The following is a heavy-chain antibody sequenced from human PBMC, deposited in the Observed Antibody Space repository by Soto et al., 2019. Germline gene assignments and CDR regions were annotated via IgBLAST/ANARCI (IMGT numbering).Heavy chain of an antibody. V-gene: IGHV4-31*03. CDR2: IYYSGST. CDR3: ARGVTMVRGVIHTPYFDY. Sequence: QVQLQESGPGLVKPSQTLSLTCTVSGGSISSGGYYWSWIRQHPGKGLEWIGYIYYSGSTYYNPSIKSRVTLSVDTAKNQFSLKLSSVTAADTAVYYCARGVTMVRGVIHTPYFDYWGQGTLVTGSS. J-gene: IGHJ4*02. CDR1: GGSISSGGYY. D-gene: IGHD3-10*01.